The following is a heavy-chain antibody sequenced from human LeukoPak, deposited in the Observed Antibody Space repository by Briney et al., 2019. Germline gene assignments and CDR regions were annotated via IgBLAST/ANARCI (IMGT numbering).Heavy chain of an antibody. CDR3: ARATRSPGYFDY. CDR2: IYSSGTT. J-gene: IGHJ4*02. Sequence: PSQTLSLTCTVSGGSISSGDYYWGWIRQPPGKGLEWIGYIYSSGTTNYNPSLKSRVTISLDTSKNQFSLKLSSVTAADTAVYYCARATRSPGYFDYWGLGTLVTVSS. CDR1: GGSISSGDYY. V-gene: IGHV4-61*08. D-gene: IGHD3-10*01.